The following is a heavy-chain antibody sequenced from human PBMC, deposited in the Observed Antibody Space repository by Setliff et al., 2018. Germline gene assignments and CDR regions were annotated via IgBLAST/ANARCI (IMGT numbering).Heavy chain of an antibody. CDR2: IYNIGET. CDR1: GLTVSNDF. D-gene: IGHD2-15*01. J-gene: IGHJ4*02. V-gene: IGHV3-66*02. Sequence: PGGSLRLSCVVSGLTVSNDFMGWVRQAPGKGLEWVSVIYNIGETRYADSVKGRFTISRDKSKNTLYLQMNSLRPEDTAVYYCARTCSGSGCYAGLESWGQGTPVTVSS. CDR3: ARTCSGSGCYAGLES.